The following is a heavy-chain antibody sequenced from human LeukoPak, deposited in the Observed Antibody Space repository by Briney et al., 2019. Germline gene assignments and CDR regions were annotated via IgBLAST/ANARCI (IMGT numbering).Heavy chain of an antibody. CDR3: ARLGSRGDGYDNRMFDP. J-gene: IGHJ5*02. CDR1: GGSISSGSYY. CDR2: IYTSGST. D-gene: IGHD5-24*01. Sequence: SQTLPLTCTVSGGSISSGSYYWSWIRQPAGKGLEWIGRIYTSGSTNYNPSLKSRVTISVDTSKNQFSLKLSSVTAADTAVYYCARLGSRGDGYDNRMFDPWGQGTLVTVSS. V-gene: IGHV4-61*02.